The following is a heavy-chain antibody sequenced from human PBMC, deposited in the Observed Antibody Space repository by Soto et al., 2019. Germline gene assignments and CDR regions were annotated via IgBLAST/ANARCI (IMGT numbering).Heavy chain of an antibody. Sequence: QVQLVESGGGVVQPGRSLRLSCAASGFTFSSYGMHWVRQAPGKGLEWVAVISYDGSNKYYADSVKGRFTISRDNSKNTLYLQTNGLRAEDTAVYSCAKGPGGRFLEWLASNSYYGMDVWGQGTTVTVCS. J-gene: IGHJ6*02. CDR2: ISYDGSNK. D-gene: IGHD3-3*01. CDR3: AKGPGGRFLEWLASNSYYGMDV. V-gene: IGHV3-30*18. CDR1: GFTFSSYG.